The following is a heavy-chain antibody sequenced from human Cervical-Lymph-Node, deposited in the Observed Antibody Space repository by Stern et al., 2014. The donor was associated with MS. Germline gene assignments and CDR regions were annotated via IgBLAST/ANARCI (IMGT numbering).Heavy chain of an antibody. V-gene: IGHV1-69*01. Sequence: QVQLVQSGAEVKKPGSSVKVSCNASGGSFSSLAISWVRQTSGQGLEWMGWIITILESPNYAPKYQTRVTISADASTRTVYMELNSLKSEDTAVYFCARDRRDGRTYAFETWGQGTLVTVSS. CDR1: GGSFSSLA. CDR2: IITILESP. J-gene: IGHJ3*02. CDR3: ARDRRDGRTYAFET. D-gene: IGHD5-24*01.